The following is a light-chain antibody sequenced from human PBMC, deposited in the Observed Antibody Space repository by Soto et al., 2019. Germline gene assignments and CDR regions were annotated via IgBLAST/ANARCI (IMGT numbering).Light chain of an antibody. CDR2: ATN. Sequence: QTVVTQEPSFSVSPGGTVTLTCGLSSGSVSTKNNPSWYQQTPGQAPRTLIYATNTRSLGVSDRFSGSILGNKAALTISGAQADDESDYYCVLYISGARVFGGGTKLTVL. CDR1: SGSVSTKNN. V-gene: IGLV8-61*01. J-gene: IGLJ3*02. CDR3: VLYISGARV.